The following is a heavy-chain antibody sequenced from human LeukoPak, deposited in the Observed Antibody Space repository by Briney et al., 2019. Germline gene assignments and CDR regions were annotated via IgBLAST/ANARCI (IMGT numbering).Heavy chain of an antibody. CDR2: ISYDGSNK. Sequence: GRSLRLSCAASGFTFSSYAMHWVRQAPGKGLEWVAVISYDGSNKYYADSVKGQFTISRDNSKNTLYLQMNSLRAEDTAVYYCARGQWLAPDYWGQGTLVTVSS. CDR3: ARGQWLAPDY. D-gene: IGHD6-19*01. V-gene: IGHV3-30-3*01. CDR1: GFTFSSYA. J-gene: IGHJ4*02.